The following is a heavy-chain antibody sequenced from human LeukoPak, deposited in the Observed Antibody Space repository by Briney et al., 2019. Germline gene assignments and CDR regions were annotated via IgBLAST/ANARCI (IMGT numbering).Heavy chain of an antibody. J-gene: IGHJ4*02. Sequence: ASVKVSCKASGYTFTSYGISWVRQAPGQGLGWMGWISAYNGYTNYAQKLQGRVTMTTDTSTSTAYMELRSLRSEDTAVYYCAADRAGSSSPGDYWGQGTLVTVSS. V-gene: IGHV1-18*01. CDR2: ISAYNGYT. CDR3: AADRAGSSSPGDY. CDR1: GYTFTSYG. D-gene: IGHD6-6*01.